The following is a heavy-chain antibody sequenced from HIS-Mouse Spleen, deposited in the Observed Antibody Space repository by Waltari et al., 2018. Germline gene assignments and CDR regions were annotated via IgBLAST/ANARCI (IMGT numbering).Heavy chain of an antibody. J-gene: IGHJ2*01. D-gene: IGHD6-13*01. CDR3: AREIPYSSSWYDWYFDL. V-gene: IGHV4-39*07. Sequence: QLQLQESGPGLVKPSETLSLTCTVSGCSISSSSYYWGWVRQPPGTGLEWIGSIYYSGRPHYNPSLKSRVTISVDTSKNQFSLKLSSVTAADTAVYYCAREIPYSSSWYDWYFDLWGRGTLVTVSS. CDR1: GCSISSSSYY. CDR2: IYYSGRP.